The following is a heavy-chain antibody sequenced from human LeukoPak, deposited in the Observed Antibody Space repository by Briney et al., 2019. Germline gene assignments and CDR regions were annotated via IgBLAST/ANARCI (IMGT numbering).Heavy chain of an antibody. D-gene: IGHD3-22*01. J-gene: IGHJ1*01. CDR3: ARGPYYYDSSGQNEYLQH. CDR1: GYTFTGYY. Sequence: ASVKVSCKASGYTFTGYYMHWVRQAPGQGLEWMGWINPNSGGTNYAQKFQGRVTMTRDTPISTAYMELSRLRSDDTAVYYCARGPYYYDSSGQNEYLQHWGQGTLVTVSS. CDR2: INPNSGGT. V-gene: IGHV1-2*02.